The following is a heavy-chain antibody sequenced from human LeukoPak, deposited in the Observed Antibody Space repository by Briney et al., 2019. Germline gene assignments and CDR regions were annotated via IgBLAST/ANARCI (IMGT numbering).Heavy chain of an antibody. CDR2: ISSGSSTI. CDR1: GFTFSSCV. D-gene: IGHD3-22*01. Sequence: PGGSLRLSCAASGFTFSSCVMNWVRQAPGQGLEWISYISSGSSTIYYADSVRGRFTISRDNAKNSLYLQMNSLTDEDTAVYYCAREPPGDYDTSGYYYAHFDCWGQGTLVTVSS. V-gene: IGHV3-48*02. CDR3: AREPPGDYDTSGYYYAHFDC. J-gene: IGHJ4*02.